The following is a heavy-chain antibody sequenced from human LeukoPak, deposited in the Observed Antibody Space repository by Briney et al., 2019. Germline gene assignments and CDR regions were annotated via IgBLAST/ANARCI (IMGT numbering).Heavy chain of an antibody. Sequence: PGGSLRLSCAASGFTFSSYEMNWVRQAPGKGLEWVSYISSSGSTIYYADSVKGRFTISRDNAKKSLYLQMNSLRAEDTALYYCARVDGRNYEILTGYFDYWGQGTLVTVSS. CDR1: GFTFSSYE. CDR3: ARVDGRNYEILTGYFDY. V-gene: IGHV3-48*03. J-gene: IGHJ4*02. D-gene: IGHD3-9*01. CDR2: ISSSGSTI.